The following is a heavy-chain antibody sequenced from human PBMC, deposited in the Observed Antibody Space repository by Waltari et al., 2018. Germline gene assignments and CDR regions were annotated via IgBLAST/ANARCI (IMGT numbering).Heavy chain of an antibody. Sequence: QVQLQESGPGLVKPSETLSLTCAVSGYSISSGSYWGWIRQPPGKGLEWIGSIYHSGSTYYNPSLKSRVTISVDTSKNQFSLKLSSVTAADTAVYYCARQTTGIAVDYWGQGTLVTVSS. J-gene: IGHJ4*02. D-gene: IGHD6-13*01. CDR1: GYSISSGSY. CDR2: IYHSGST. CDR3: ARQTTGIAVDY. V-gene: IGHV4-38-2*01.